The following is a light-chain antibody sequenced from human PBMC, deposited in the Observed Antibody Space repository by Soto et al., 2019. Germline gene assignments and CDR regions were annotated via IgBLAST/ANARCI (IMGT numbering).Light chain of an antibody. J-gene: IGKJ1*01. Sequence: EIVMTQSPATLSVSPGERATLSCRASQSVGSNLAWYQQKPGQAPRLLIYGASTRATGIPARFSGSGSGTEFTLTISSLQSEDFAVYYCQQYNNWPGTFGQGTKVEIK. CDR2: GAS. V-gene: IGKV3-15*01. CDR3: QQYNNWPGT. CDR1: QSVGSN.